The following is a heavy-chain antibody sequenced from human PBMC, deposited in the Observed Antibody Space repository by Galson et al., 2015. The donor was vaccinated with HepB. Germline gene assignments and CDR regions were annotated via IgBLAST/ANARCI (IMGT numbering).Heavy chain of an antibody. V-gene: IGHV3-15*01. CDR2: IKSKTNGGTA. J-gene: IGHJ4*02. CDR1: GFTFSNAW. CDR3: TTSTHKYSEFDY. D-gene: IGHD5-12*01. Sequence: SLRLSCAASGFTFSNAWMSWVRQAPGKGLEWVGRIKSKTNGGTADYPAPVRGRFTISRDDSKNTPYLQMNSLKTEDTAVYYCTTSTHKYSEFDYWGQGTLVTVSS.